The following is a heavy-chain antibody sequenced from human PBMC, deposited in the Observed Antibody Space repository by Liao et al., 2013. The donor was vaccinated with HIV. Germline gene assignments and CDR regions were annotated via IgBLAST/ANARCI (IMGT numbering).Heavy chain of an antibody. D-gene: IGHD3-10*01. CDR3: ARDAMIRGDGFDP. CDR1: GGSISNYY. V-gene: IGHV4-59*01. Sequence: QVQLQESGPGLVKSSETLSLTCTVSGGSISNYYWSWIRQSPGQGLEWIGYIYYRGSTNYNPSFQSRVTILVDASRSQISLQLTSVTAADTAVYYCARDAMIRGDGFDPWGQGTLVTVSS. CDR2: IYYRGST. J-gene: IGHJ5*02.